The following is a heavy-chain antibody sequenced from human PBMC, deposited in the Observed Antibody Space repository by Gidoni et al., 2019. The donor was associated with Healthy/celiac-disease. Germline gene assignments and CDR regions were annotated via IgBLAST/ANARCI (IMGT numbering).Heavy chain of an antibody. Sequence: QVQLQESGPGLVKTSGTLSLTCDASGGTISSSNWWSGVRQPPGKGLEWIGEIYHSGSTNYNPSLKSRVTISVDKSKNQFSLKLSSVTAADTAVYYCARDLGDNYYDSSGPGYYYYGMDVWGQGTTVTVSS. V-gene: IGHV4-4*02. D-gene: IGHD3-22*01. CDR2: IYHSGST. J-gene: IGHJ6*02. CDR1: GGTISSSNW. CDR3: ARDLGDNYYDSSGPGYYYYGMDV.